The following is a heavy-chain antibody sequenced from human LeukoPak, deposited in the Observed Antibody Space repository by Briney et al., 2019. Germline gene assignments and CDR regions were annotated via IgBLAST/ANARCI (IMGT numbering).Heavy chain of an antibody. Sequence: SETLSLTCTVSGGSISSYYWSWIRQPAGKGLEWIGRIYTSGSTNYNPSLKSRVTMSVDTSKNQFSLKLGSVTAADTAVYYCARGSVYYDSSGYYEGYGMDVWGQGTTVTVSS. V-gene: IGHV4-4*07. CDR1: GGSISSYY. J-gene: IGHJ6*02. CDR2: IYTSGST. CDR3: ARGSVYYDSSGYYEGYGMDV. D-gene: IGHD3-22*01.